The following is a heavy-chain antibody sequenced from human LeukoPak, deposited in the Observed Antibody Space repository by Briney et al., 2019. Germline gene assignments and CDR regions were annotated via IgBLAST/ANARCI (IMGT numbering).Heavy chain of an antibody. V-gene: IGHV4-34*01. D-gene: IGHD4-17*01. J-gene: IGHJ4*02. CDR3: ARGYGVY. CDR1: GGSFSSYY. CDR2: INHSGST. Sequence: SETLSLTCAVYGGSFSSYYWSWVRQPPGKGLEWIGEINHSGSTNYNPSPKTRVTISVDTSKNQLSLELSSVTAADTAVYYCARGYGVYWGQGTLVTVSS.